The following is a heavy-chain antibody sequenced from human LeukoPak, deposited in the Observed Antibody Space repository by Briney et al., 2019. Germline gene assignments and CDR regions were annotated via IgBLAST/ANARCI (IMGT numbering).Heavy chain of an antibody. V-gene: IGHV3-74*01. CDR1: GFTFSSYW. D-gene: IGHD3-3*01. J-gene: IGHJ3*02. CDR3: ARERQGGITIFGVAVPKGAFDI. Sequence: GGSLRLSCAASGFTFSSYWMHWVRQAPGKGLVWVSRINSDGSSTSYADSVKGRFTISRDNAKNTLYLQMNSLRAEDTAVYYCARERQGGITIFGVAVPKGAFDIWGQGTMVTVSS. CDR2: INSDGSST.